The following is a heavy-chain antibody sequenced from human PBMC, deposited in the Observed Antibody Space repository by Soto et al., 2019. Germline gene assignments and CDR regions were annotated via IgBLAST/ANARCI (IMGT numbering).Heavy chain of an antibody. J-gene: IGHJ4*02. CDR2: LSYDGTKK. D-gene: IGHD2-15*01. CDR3: ARDRSSAGRLLGY. CDR1: GFSFSTYA. Sequence: PGGSLRLSCAASGFSFSTYAMHWVRQAPGKGPEWVAVLSYDGTKKYYRDSVKGRFTVSRDNSKNTVYLQMNALRPEDTAVYYCARDRSSAGRLLGYLGQGTLVTVSS. V-gene: IGHV3-30-3*01.